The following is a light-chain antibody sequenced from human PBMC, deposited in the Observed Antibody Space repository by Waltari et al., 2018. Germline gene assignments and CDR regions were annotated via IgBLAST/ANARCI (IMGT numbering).Light chain of an antibody. J-gene: IGKJ5*01. CDR2: EAS. V-gene: IGKV1-39*01. CDR3: QQSYSPPFT. CDR1: RGIDSY. Sequence: DIQMTQSPSSLSTSVGHRVTITCRASRGIDSYLNWYQQGPGRAPKLLIFEASTLQRQVPTRFSGGGIGTDFTLTINNLQPEDFATYFCQQSYSPPFTFGQGTRLEI.